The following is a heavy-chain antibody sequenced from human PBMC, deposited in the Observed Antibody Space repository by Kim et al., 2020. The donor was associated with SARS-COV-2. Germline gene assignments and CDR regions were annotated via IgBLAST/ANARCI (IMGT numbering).Heavy chain of an antibody. Sequence: GGSLRLSCAASGFTVSSNYMSWVRQAPGKGLEWVSLIYSGGSTYYADSVKGRFTISRDNSKNTLYLQMNSLRAEDTAVYYCARGQNYYYDSSGYYPYFDYWGQRTLVTVSS. CDR2: IYSGGST. CDR1: GFTVSSNY. V-gene: IGHV3-66*01. J-gene: IGHJ4*02. CDR3: ARGQNYYYDSSGYYPYFDY. D-gene: IGHD3-22*01.